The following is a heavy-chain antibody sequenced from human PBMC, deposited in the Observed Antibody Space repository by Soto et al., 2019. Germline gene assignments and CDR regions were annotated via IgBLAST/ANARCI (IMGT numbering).Heavy chain of an antibody. CDR3: AREVNRVIMPDDTEDYSGLEV. J-gene: IGHJ6*02. CDR1: GYVFTSSF. CDR2: VNPSVGST. Sequence: QVQLLQSGAEVKKPGASVQVSCKASGYVFTSSFLHWVRQAPGQGLEWMGMVNPSVGSTAYAHKFHARIAVTREMSTATVYMDLRNLTAADTAIYYCAREVNRVIMPDDTEDYSGLEVWGQGTTVIISS. V-gene: IGHV1-46*01. D-gene: IGHD2-2*01.